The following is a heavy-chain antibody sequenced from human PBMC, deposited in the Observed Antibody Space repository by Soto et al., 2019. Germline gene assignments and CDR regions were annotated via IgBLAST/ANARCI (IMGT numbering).Heavy chain of an antibody. J-gene: IGHJ3*02. CDR3: ARTGTTNAFDI. V-gene: IGHV3-21*01. D-gene: IGHD1-1*01. CDR1: GFTFSSYS. Sequence: GGSLRLSSETSGFTFSSYSINWVRQAPGKGLEWVSSISSSSSYIYYADSVKGRFTISRDNAKNSLYLQMNSLRAEDTAVYYCARTGTTNAFDIWGQGTMVTVSS. CDR2: ISSSSSYI.